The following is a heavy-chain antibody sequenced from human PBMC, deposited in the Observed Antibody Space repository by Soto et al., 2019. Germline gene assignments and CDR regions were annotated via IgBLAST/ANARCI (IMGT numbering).Heavy chain of an antibody. V-gene: IGHV4-39*01. Sequence: SETLSLTCTDSGGSISSSSYYRGWIRQPQGKGLEWIGSIYYSGSTYYNPSLKSRVTISVDTSKNQFSLKLSSVTAADTAVYYCARGDGLSMVRGVTPWIYYYYGMDVWGQGTTVT. CDR3: ARGDGLSMVRGVTPWIYYYYGMDV. J-gene: IGHJ6*02. CDR2: IYYSGST. D-gene: IGHD3-10*01. CDR1: GGSISSSSYY.